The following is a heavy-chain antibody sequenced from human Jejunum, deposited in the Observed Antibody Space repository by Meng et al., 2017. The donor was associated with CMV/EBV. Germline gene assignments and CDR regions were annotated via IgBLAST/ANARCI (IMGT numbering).Heavy chain of an antibody. V-gene: IGHV3-66*02. D-gene: IGHD3-10*01. CDR3: ATEVAVRNYFSYGMDV. CDR1: GFTVNSNF. J-gene: IGHJ6*02. CDR2: SYSAGMT. Sequence: GFTVNSNFMTWVRQAQGKGLEWVAVSYSAGMTYYADSVKGRFTISRDNSKNTMYLQMNGLRLEDTAMYYCATEVAVRNYFSYGMDVWGQGTAVTVSS.